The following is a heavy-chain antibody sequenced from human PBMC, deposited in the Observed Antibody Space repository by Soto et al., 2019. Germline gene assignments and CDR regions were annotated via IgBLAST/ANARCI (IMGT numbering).Heavy chain of an antibody. Sequence: GASVKVSWKASGGTFSSYAISWVRQAPGQGLEWMGGIIPIFGTANYAQKFQGRVTITADESTSTAYMELSSLRSEDTAVYYCARDKGPDFFNAFDIWGQGTMVTVSS. D-gene: IGHD3-3*01. CDR2: IIPIFGTA. CDR3: ARDKGPDFFNAFDI. J-gene: IGHJ3*02. CDR1: GGTFSSYA. V-gene: IGHV1-69*13.